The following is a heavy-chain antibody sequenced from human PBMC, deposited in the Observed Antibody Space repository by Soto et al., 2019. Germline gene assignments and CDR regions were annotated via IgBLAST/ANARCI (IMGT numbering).Heavy chain of an antibody. Sequence: PGGSLRLSCAASGFTFSSYAMHWVRQAPGKGLEWVGFIWFDGSNTFYAESVKGRFTISRDNSKNTLYLQMNSLRAEDTAVYYCAKDQGSSWYEIDYWGQGTLVTVSS. J-gene: IGHJ4*02. CDR1: GFTFSSYA. CDR2: IWFDGSNT. CDR3: AKDQGSSWYEIDY. D-gene: IGHD6-13*01. V-gene: IGHV3-30*02.